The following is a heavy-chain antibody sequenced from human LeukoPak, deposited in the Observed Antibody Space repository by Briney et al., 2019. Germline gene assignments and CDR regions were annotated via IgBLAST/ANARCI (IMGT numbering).Heavy chain of an antibody. CDR1: GGSFSGYY. CDR2: INHSGST. V-gene: IGHV4-34*01. CDR3: ASSVAALDY. J-gene: IGHJ4*02. Sequence: SETLSLTCAVYGGSFSGYYWSWIRQPPGKGLEWIGEINHSGSTNYNPSLKNRVTISVDTSKNQFSLKLGSVTAADTAVYYCASSVAALDYWGQGTLVTVSS. D-gene: IGHD2-15*01.